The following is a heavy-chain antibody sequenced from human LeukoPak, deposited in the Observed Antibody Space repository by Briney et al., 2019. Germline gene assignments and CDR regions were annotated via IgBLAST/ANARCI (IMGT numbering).Heavy chain of an antibody. Sequence: RGASVKVSCKASGYTFTSYDINWVRQATGQGLEWMGWMNPNSGNTGYAQKFQGRVTMTRNTSISTAYMELSSLRSEDTAVYYCARGKRIAAAGNDAFDIWGQGTMVTVSS. V-gene: IGHV1-8*01. D-gene: IGHD6-13*01. CDR3: ARGKRIAAAGNDAFDI. CDR1: GYTFTSYD. J-gene: IGHJ3*02. CDR2: MNPNSGNT.